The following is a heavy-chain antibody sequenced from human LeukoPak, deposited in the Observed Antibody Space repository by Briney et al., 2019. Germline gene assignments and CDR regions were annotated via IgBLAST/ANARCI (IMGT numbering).Heavy chain of an antibody. CDR1: GGSISSSNW. V-gene: IGHV4-4*02. J-gene: IGHJ6*03. Sequence: SETLSLTCAVSGGSISSSNWWSWVRQPPGKGLEWIGEIYHSGSTNYNPSLKSRVTISVDKSKNQFSLKLSSVTAADTAVYYCARAITMVRGVMIDYYYMDVWGKGTTVTVSS. CDR2: IYHSGST. CDR3: ARAITMVRGVMIDYYYMDV. D-gene: IGHD3-10*01.